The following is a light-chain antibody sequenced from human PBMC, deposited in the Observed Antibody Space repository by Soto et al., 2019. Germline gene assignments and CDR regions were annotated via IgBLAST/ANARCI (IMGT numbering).Light chain of an antibody. Sequence: EIVMTQSPATLSVSPGERATLCCRASQYVGTRLAWYQHKPGQAPRLLIYYTSNRATGIPARFSGSGSGTDFTLTINSLAPEDFAIYYCHQRQSWPRTFGQGTKVDIK. CDR3: HQRQSWPRT. CDR2: YTS. V-gene: IGKV3-11*01. J-gene: IGKJ1*01. CDR1: QYVGTR.